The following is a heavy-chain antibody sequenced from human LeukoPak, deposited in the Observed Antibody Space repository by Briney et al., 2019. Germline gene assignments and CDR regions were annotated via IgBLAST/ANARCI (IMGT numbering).Heavy chain of an antibody. D-gene: IGHD6-19*01. J-gene: IGHJ4*02. CDR3: ARDDIAVATCFDY. V-gene: IGHV3-23*01. Sequence: GGSLRLSCAASGFTFSSYAMSWVRQAPGKVLEWVSAISGSGGSTYYADSVKGRFTISRDNSKNTLYLQMNSLRAEDTAVYYCARDDIAVATCFDYWGQGTLVTVSS. CDR2: ISGSGGST. CDR1: GFTFSSYA.